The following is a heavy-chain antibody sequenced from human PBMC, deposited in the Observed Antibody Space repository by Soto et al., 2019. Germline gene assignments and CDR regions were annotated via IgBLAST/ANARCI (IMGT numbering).Heavy chain of an antibody. CDR3: ARLIGNSWLDS. CDR1: GDSVSSNSAT. V-gene: IGHV6-1*01. Sequence: QVQLQQSGPGLVKPSQTLSLTCAISGDSVSSNSATWDWIRQSPSSGLEWLGRTYYRSKWSNDYAVSLKGRITITPDTSNNQFSLHLNSVTPDDTAVYYCARLIGNSWLDSWGQGTLVTVSS. D-gene: IGHD3-16*01. CDR2: TYYRSKWSN. J-gene: IGHJ5*01.